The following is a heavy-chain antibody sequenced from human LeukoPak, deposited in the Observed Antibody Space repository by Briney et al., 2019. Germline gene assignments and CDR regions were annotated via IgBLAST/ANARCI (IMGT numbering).Heavy chain of an antibody. D-gene: IGHD6-13*01. Sequence: SETLSLTCTVSGGSISSYYWSWIRQPPGKGLEWIGEINHSGSTNYNPSLKSRVTISVDTSKNQFSLKLSSVTAADTAVYYCARERVVAAAGMGRSNWFDPWGQGTLVTVSS. CDR3: ARERVVAAAGMGRSNWFDP. V-gene: IGHV4-34*01. CDR1: GGSISSYY. J-gene: IGHJ5*02. CDR2: INHSGST.